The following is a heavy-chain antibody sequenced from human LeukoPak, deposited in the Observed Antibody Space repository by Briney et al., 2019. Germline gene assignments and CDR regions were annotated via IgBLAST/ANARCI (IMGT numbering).Heavy chain of an antibody. CDR1: GGTFSNYA. Sequence: ASVKVSCKASGGTFSNYAISWVRQAPGQGLEWMGGVIPIFGTTNYAQKFQGRVTITTDESTSTAYMELSSLRSEDTAVYYCARGKEYDFWSGYSPDWYFDLWGRGTLVTVSS. CDR3: ARGKEYDFWSGYSPDWYFDL. V-gene: IGHV1-69*05. D-gene: IGHD3-3*01. J-gene: IGHJ2*01. CDR2: VIPIFGTT.